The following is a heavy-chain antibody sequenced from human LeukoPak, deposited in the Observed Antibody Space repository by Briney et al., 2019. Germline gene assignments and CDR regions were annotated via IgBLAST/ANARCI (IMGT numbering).Heavy chain of an antibody. V-gene: IGHV3-53*01. Sequence: GGSLRLSCAASGFTVSSNYMSWVRQAPGKGLEWVSVIHSGGSTYYADSVKGRFTISRDNSKNTLYLQMNSLRAEDTAVYYCARVRAVADIDYYYYMDVWGKGTTVTVSS. J-gene: IGHJ6*03. CDR3: ARVRAVADIDYYYYMDV. CDR2: IHSGGST. D-gene: IGHD6-19*01. CDR1: GFTVSSNY.